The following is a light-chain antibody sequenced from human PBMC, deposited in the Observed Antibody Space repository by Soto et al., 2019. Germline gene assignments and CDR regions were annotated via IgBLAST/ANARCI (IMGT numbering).Light chain of an antibody. V-gene: IGKV1D-12*01. CDR2: AAS. CDR1: QGISSW. J-gene: IGKJ4*01. CDR3: QQVNSFPLT. Sequence: DIQMTQSPSSVSASVGPRVTITCRASQGISSWLAWYQHKPGKVPQLLVYAASSLKSGVPSRFSGSGSGTDFTLTISSLQPEDFAAYDCQQVNSFPLTFGGGTEVEIK.